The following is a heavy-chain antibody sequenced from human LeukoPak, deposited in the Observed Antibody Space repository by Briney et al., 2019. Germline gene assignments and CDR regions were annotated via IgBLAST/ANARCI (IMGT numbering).Heavy chain of an antibody. CDR3: AKDIPFGYNEREELRFDY. Sequence: PGGSLRLSCAASGFTFSSYAMSWVRQAPGKGLEWVSDISGSGGSTYYADSVKGRFTISRDNSKNTLYLQMNSLRAEDTAVYYCAKDIPFGYNEREELRFDYWGQGTLVTVSS. CDR2: ISGSGGST. CDR1: GFTFSSYA. V-gene: IGHV3-23*01. J-gene: IGHJ4*02. D-gene: IGHD5-24*01.